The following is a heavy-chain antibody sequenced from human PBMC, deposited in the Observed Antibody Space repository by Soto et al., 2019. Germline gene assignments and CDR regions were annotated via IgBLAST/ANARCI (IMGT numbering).Heavy chain of an antibody. CDR2: IYYSGST. J-gene: IGHJ5*02. CDR3: ARVPGP. CDR1: GGSIIDGGYY. D-gene: IGHD2-2*01. V-gene: IGHV4-31*03. Sequence: SETLCVTSTVAGGSIIDGGYYWSWIRQHPGKGLEWIGYIYYSGSTYYNPSLKSRVTISVDTSKNQFSLKLSSVTAADTAVYYCARVPGPWGQGTLVTVSS.